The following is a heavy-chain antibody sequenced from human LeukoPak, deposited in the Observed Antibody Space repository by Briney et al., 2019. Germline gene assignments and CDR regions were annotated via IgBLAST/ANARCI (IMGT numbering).Heavy chain of an antibody. CDR1: GFTFSIYE. CDR2: ISGSGATI. V-gene: IGHV3-48*03. D-gene: IGHD7-27*01. J-gene: IGHJ4*02. CDR3: ARDVTGDGDY. Sequence: GGSLRLSCAASGFTFSIYEMNWVRQAPGKGLEWGSYISGSGATIYYADSVKGRFTISRDDAKNSLYLQMDSLRGEDTAVYYCARDVTGDGDYWGQGTLVTVSS.